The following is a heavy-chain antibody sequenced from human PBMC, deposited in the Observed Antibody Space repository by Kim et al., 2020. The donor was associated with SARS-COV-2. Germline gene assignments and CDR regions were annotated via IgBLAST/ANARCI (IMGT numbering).Heavy chain of an antibody. V-gene: IGHV3-23*01. CDR2: ISETGGDT. J-gene: IGHJ4*02. D-gene: IGHD2-2*01. CDR1: GFTFITYD. CDR3: AKRLQVPSNINFFDY. Sequence: GGSLRLSCAASGFTFITYDMSWVRQAPGKGLQWVSSISETGGDTNYADSVKGRFTISRDNSKNTLYLQMNSLRLEDTAVYYCAKRLQVPSNINFFDYWGQGTLVTVSS.